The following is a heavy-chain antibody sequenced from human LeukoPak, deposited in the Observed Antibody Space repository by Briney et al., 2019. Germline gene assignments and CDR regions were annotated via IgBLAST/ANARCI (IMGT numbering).Heavy chain of an antibody. V-gene: IGHV3-21*01. D-gene: IGHD6-19*01. CDR2: ISSSSSYI. CDR1: GFTFSSYS. J-gene: IGHJ4*02. Sequence: PGGSLRLSCAASGFTFSSYSMNWVRQAPGKGLEWVSSISSSSSYIYYADSVKGRFTISRDNAKNSLYLQMNSLRAEDTAVCYCARDSPAAVAGASPADYWGQGTLVTVSS. CDR3: ARDSPAAVAGASPADY.